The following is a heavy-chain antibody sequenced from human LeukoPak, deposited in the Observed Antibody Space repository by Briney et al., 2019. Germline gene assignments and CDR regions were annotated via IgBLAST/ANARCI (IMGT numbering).Heavy chain of an antibody. D-gene: IGHD5-12*01. CDR1: GFTFSSYS. J-gene: IGHJ4*02. CDR3: APDPNKWLRNY. Sequence: PGGSLRLSCAASGFTFSSYSMNWVRQAPGKGLEWVSSISSSSSYIYYADSVKGRFTISRDNSNNTLYLQMNSLRVEDTAVYYCAPDPNKWLRNYWGQGTLVTVSS. V-gene: IGHV3-21*04. CDR2: ISSSSSYI.